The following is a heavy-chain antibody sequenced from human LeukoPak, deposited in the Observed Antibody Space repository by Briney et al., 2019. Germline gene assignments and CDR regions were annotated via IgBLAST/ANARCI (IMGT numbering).Heavy chain of an antibody. Sequence: PSETLSLTCTVPGYSINNGYSWSWVRQPAGKGLEWIGRFYTSGSTNYNPSLKSRVTISVDTSKKQFSLKLSSVTAADTAVYYCARRVVVVFRDAFDIWGQGTMVTVSS. CDR1: GYSINNGYS. V-gene: IGHV4-61*02. J-gene: IGHJ3*02. CDR2: FYTSGST. D-gene: IGHD2-15*01. CDR3: ARRVVVVFRDAFDI.